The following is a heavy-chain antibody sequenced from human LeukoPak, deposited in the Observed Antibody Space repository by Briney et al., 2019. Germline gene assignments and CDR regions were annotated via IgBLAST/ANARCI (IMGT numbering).Heavy chain of an antibody. CDR1: GYTFTGYY. CDR2: INLNSGGT. J-gene: IGHJ6*03. Sequence: ASVKVSCKASGYTFTGYYMHWVRQAPGQGLEWMGRINLNSGGTNYAQKFQGRVTMTRDTSISTAYMELSRLRSDDTAVYYCAGLAAASTTYYYYYMDVWGKGTTVTVSS. D-gene: IGHD6-13*01. V-gene: IGHV1-2*06. CDR3: AGLAAASTTYYYYYMDV.